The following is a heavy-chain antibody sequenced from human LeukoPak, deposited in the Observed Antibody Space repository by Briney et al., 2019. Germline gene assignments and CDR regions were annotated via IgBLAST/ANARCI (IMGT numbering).Heavy chain of an antibody. Sequence: PGGSLRLSCTASGFIFSTSWMTWVRQAPGKGLEWVANINLDGSEKYYVDSVKGRFTISRDNAKNSLYLQMNSLRAEDTAVYYCARERRPTRDAFDIWGQGTMVTVSS. V-gene: IGHV3-7*01. J-gene: IGHJ3*02. CDR3: ARERRPTRDAFDI. CDR2: INLDGSEK. CDR1: GFIFSTSW.